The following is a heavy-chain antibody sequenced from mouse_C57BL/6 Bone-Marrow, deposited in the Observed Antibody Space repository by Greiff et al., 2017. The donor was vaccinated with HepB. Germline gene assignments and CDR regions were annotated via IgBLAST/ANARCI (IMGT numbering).Heavy chain of an antibody. V-gene: IGHV2-2*01. CDR1: GFSLTSYG. J-gene: IGHJ1*03. CDR3: ASTTVVATNFDV. Sequence: QVQLKELGPGLVQPSQSLSITCTVSGFSLTSYGVHWVRQSPGKGLEWLGVIWSGGSTDYNAAFISRLSISKDNSKSQVFFKMNSLQADDTAIYYCASTTVVATNFDVWGTGTTVTVSS. CDR2: IWSGGST. D-gene: IGHD1-1*01.